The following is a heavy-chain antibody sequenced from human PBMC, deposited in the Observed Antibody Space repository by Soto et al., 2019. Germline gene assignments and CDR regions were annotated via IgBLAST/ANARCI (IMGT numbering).Heavy chain of an antibody. Sequence: GGSLRLSCAASGFTFSSYSMKWVRQAPGKGLELVSSISSSSSYIYYADSVKGRFTISRDNAKNSLYLQMNSLRAEDTAVYYCARDHSSSTAPKVYYYYGMDVWGQGTTVTVSS. D-gene: IGHD6-6*01. V-gene: IGHV3-21*01. J-gene: IGHJ6*02. CDR2: ISSSSSYI. CDR3: ARDHSSSTAPKVYYYYGMDV. CDR1: GFTFSSYS.